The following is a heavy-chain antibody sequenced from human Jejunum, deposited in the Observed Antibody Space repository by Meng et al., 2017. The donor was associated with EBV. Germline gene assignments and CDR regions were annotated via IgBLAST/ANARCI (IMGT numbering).Heavy chain of an antibody. D-gene: IGHD4-17*01. J-gene: IGHJ4*02. CDR1: GESLVDHC. CDR2: INQSGST. CDR3: ARVVNWDYGDYGAFDY. V-gene: IGHV4-34*01. Sequence: QHWGVCLLKPPAPLSLASAVSGESLVDHCWSCTRQPPGKGLEWIGDINQSGSTTYNPSLESRVTLSVDTSKNQFSLRLNSVTAADTAIYYCARVVNWDYGDYGAFDYWGQGALVTVSS.